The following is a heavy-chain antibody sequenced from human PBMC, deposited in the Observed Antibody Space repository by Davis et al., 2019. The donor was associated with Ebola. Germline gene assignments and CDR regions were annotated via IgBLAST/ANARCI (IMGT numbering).Heavy chain of an antibody. CDR1: GFAFRNYA. CDR3: ARGSYSDY. Sequence: GESLKISCTASGFAFRNYAMHWVRQAPGKGLEWVAVISFDGNNRHYADSVKGRFTISRDNSKNTLYLQMNSLRAEDTAVYYCARGSYSDYWGQGTLVTVSS. D-gene: IGHD3-10*01. CDR2: ISFDGNNR. V-gene: IGHV3-30-3*01. J-gene: IGHJ4*02.